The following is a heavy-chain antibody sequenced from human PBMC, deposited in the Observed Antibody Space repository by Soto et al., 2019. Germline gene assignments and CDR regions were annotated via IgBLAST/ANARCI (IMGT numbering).Heavy chain of an antibody. CDR2: FDPEDGET. CDR1: GYTLTELS. Sequence: ASVKVSCKVSGYTLTELSMHWVRKAPGKGLEWMGGFDPEDGETIYAQKFQGRLTMTKDTSTDTAYMELSSLRSVDTVVDYCAAVSTILSDSSGYYFAFWGQGTLVTVSS. CDR3: AAVSTILSDSSGYYFAF. D-gene: IGHD3-22*01. V-gene: IGHV1-24*01. J-gene: IGHJ4*02.